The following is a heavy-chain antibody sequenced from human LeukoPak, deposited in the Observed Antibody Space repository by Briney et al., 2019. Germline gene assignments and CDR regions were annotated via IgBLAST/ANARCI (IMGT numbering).Heavy chain of an antibody. Sequence: SETLSLTCTVSVGSISSSSYYWGWIRQPPGKGLEWIGRIYYSGSTYYNPSLKSRGTISVDTSKNQFSLKLSAVTAADTAVYYCVRHNIEHAFDIWGQGTMVTVSS. CDR2: IYYSGST. CDR1: VGSISSSSYY. J-gene: IGHJ3*02. CDR3: VRHNIEHAFDI. V-gene: IGHV4-39*01. D-gene: IGHD5-24*01.